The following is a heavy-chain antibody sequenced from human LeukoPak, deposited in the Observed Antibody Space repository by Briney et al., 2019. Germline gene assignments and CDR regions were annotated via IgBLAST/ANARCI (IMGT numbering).Heavy chain of an antibody. D-gene: IGHD5-12*01. CDR3: ARGSRATNT. Sequence: PSETLSLTCAVYGGSFSGYYWSWIRQPPGKGLEWIGEINHSGSTNYNPSLKSRVTISVDTSKNQFSLKLSSVTAADTAVYYCARGSRATNTWGQGTLVTVSS. CDR2: INHSGST. J-gene: IGHJ5*02. CDR1: GGSFSGYY. V-gene: IGHV4-34*01.